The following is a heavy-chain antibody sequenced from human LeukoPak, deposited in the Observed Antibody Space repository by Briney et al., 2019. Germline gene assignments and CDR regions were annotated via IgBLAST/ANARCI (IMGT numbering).Heavy chain of an antibody. CDR1: GYTFTCYY. Sequence: ASVKVSCKASGYTFTCYYMHWVRQAPGQGLEWMGWINPNSGGTNYAQKFQGRVTMTRDTSISTAYMELSRLRSDDTAVYYCASWYYYDSSGSGDYFDYWGQGTLVTVSS. V-gene: IGHV1-2*02. CDR3: ASWYYYDSSGSGDYFDY. D-gene: IGHD3-22*01. J-gene: IGHJ4*02. CDR2: INPNSGGT.